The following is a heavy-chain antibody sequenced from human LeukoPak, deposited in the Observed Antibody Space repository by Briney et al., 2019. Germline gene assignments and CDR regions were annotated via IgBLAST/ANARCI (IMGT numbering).Heavy chain of an antibody. V-gene: IGHV3-23*01. CDR3: AKDLKLGTHPFDY. J-gene: IGHJ4*02. CDR1: GFTFSSYA. CDR2: ISGSGGST. D-gene: IGHD7-27*01. Sequence: GGSLRHSCAASGFTFSSYAMSWVRQAPGKGLEWVSAISGSGGSTYYADSVKGRFTISRDNSKNTLYLQMNSLRAEDTAVYYCAKDLKLGTHPFDYWGQGTLVTVSS.